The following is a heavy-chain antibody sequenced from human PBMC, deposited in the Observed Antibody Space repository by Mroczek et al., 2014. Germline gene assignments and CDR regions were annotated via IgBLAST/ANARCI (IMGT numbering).Heavy chain of an antibody. J-gene: IGHJ4*02. D-gene: IGHD3-22*01. CDR3: ARVPSRKYYYDSSEDY. CDR1: GYTFTSYG. V-gene: IGHV1-18*01. Sequence: QVQLVQSGAEVKKPGASVKVSCKASGYTFTSYGISWVRQAPGQGLEWMGWISAYNGNTNYAQKLQGRVTMTTDTSTSTAYMELRSLRSDDTAVYYCARVPSRKYYYDSSEDYWGQGTPGSPSPQ. CDR2: ISAYNGNT.